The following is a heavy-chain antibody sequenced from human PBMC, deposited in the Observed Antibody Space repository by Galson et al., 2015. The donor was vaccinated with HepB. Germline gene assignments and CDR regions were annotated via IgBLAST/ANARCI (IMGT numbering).Heavy chain of an antibody. CDR2: VSFDGSHK. D-gene: IGHD6-6*01. V-gene: IGHV3-30*03. CDR3: ARPYSTSSSYYYGMDV. J-gene: IGHJ6*02. CDR1: GFTFSSYG. Sequence: SLRLSCAASGFTFSSYGMHWVRQAPGKGLEWVAVVSFDGSHKYYAGSVKGRFTISRDNSKNTLSLQMNSLRADDTAVYYCARPYSTSSSYYYGMDVWGQGTTVTVSS.